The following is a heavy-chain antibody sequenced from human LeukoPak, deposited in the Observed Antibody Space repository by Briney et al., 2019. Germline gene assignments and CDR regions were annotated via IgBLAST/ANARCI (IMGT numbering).Heavy chain of an antibody. J-gene: IGHJ3*02. D-gene: IGHD3-3*01. Sequence: ASVKVSCKASGYTFTSYGISWVRQAPGQGLEWMGWISAYNGNTNYAQKLQGRVTMTTDTSTSTAYMELRSLRSDDTAVYYCARASRQIYDFWSGYHDAFDIWGQGTMVTASS. CDR3: ARASRQIYDFWSGYHDAFDI. V-gene: IGHV1-18*01. CDR1: GYTFTSYG. CDR2: ISAYNGNT.